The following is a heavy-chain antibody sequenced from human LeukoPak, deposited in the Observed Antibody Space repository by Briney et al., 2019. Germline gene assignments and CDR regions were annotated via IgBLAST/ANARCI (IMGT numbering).Heavy chain of an antibody. CDR2: IYYSGST. Sequence: PSETLSLTCTVSGGSISSYYWSWIRQPPGKGLEWIGYIYYSGSTNYNPSLKSRVTISVDTSKNQFSLKLSSVTAADTAVYYCARVVARDWFDPWGQGTLVTVSS. D-gene: IGHD2-21*01. J-gene: IGHJ5*02. V-gene: IGHV4-59*12. CDR1: GGSISSYY. CDR3: ARVVARDWFDP.